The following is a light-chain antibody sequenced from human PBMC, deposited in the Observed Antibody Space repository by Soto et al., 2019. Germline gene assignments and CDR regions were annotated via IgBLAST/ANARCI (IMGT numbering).Light chain of an antibody. V-gene: IGKV1-5*01. J-gene: IGKJ1*01. Sequence: DIQMTQSPSTPSSSVGDRVTITCRASPSIGSWLACYQHKPGKAPQLLIFDALSLESGVPSRFNGRGSATEFTLTFSSLQQDECGTYYCQRYKTQSRTFGQEINVEI. CDR1: PSIGSW. CDR3: QRYKTQSRT. CDR2: DAL.